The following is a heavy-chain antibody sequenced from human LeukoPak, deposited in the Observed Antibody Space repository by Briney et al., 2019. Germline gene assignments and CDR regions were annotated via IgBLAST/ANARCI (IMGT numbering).Heavy chain of an antibody. Sequence: ASVKVSYKASGYTFTSCGISWVRQAPGQGLEWMGWISAYNGNTNYAQKLQGRVTMTTDTSTSTAYMELRSLRSDDTAVYYCARNHYDILTGYSRDHDAFDIWGQGTMVTVSS. CDR3: ARNHYDILTGYSRDHDAFDI. D-gene: IGHD3-9*01. J-gene: IGHJ3*02. CDR1: GYTFTSCG. CDR2: ISAYNGNT. V-gene: IGHV1-18*01.